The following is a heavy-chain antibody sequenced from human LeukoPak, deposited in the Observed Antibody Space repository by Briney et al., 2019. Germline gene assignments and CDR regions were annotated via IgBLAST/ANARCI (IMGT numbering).Heavy chain of an antibody. Sequence: TGGSLRLSCAASGFTYSNVWMNWVRQAPGKGLEWVGRIKTNAEGGTLDYTAPVKGRFTISRDDSKNTLYLQMDSLEVEDTGMYYCTTGIDDEDGYWGQGTLVTVSS. CDR2: IKTNAEGGTL. D-gene: IGHD3-3*02. CDR1: GFTYSNVW. CDR3: TTGIDDEDGY. J-gene: IGHJ4*02. V-gene: IGHV3-15*07.